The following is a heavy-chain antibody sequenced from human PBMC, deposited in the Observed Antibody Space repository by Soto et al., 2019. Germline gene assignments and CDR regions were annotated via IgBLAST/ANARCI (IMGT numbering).Heavy chain of an antibody. CDR2: IYYSGST. D-gene: IGHD1-26*01. CDR3: ARNIVGATGDWFDP. Sequence: SETLSLTCTVSGGSISSCYWSWIRQPPGKGLEWIGYIYYSGSTNYNPSLKSRVTISVDTSKNQFSLKLSSVTAADTAVYYCARNIVGATGDWFDPWGQGTLVTVSS. V-gene: IGHV4-59*01. CDR1: GGSISSCY. J-gene: IGHJ5*02.